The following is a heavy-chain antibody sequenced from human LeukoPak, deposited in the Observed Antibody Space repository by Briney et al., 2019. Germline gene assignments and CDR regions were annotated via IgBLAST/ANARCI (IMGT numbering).Heavy chain of an antibody. V-gene: IGHV3-48*03. D-gene: IGHD6-13*01. CDR1: GFTYSSYE. Sequence: GGSLRLSCAASGFTYSSYEMNWVRQAPGEGLEWVSYISTSGSTIYYADSVKGRFTISRDNAKNSLYLQMNSLRAEDTAVYYCARNGYSSMSADYFDYWGQGTLVTVSS. CDR2: ISTSGSTI. J-gene: IGHJ4*02. CDR3: ARNGYSSMSADYFDY.